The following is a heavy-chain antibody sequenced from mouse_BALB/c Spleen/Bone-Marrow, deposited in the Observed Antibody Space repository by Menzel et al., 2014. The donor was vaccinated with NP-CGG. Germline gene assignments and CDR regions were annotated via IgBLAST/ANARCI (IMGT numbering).Heavy chain of an antibody. D-gene: IGHD3-1*01. CDR1: GFTFSYYA. CDR2: ISSGGSYT. Sequence: EVNVVESGGGLVKPGGSLKLSCAASGFTFSYYAMFWVRQSPEKSLEWVAEISSGGSYTYYPDTVTGRFTISRDNAKNTLYLEMSSLRSEDTAMYYCARDSSGYFDYWGQGTTLTVSS. J-gene: IGHJ2*01. CDR3: ARDSSGYFDY. V-gene: IGHV5-9-4*01.